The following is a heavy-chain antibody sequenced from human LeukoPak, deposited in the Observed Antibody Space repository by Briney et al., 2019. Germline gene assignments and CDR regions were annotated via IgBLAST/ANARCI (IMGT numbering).Heavy chain of an antibody. Sequence: SETLSLTCSVSDDSITMYYWTWIRQPPGKGLEWIGYVDHTGSTNFNPSLNGRVSISRDTSKNLFSLRLRSVTAADTAVYYCARVTQALVMDYWGQGTLVTVSS. J-gene: IGHJ4*02. CDR2: VDHTGST. CDR1: DDSITMYY. V-gene: IGHV4-59*01. CDR3: ARVTQALVMDY.